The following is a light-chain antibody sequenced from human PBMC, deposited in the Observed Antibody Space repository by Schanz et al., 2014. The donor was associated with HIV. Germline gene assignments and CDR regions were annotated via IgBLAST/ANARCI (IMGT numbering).Light chain of an antibody. CDR2: GAS. Sequence: EIVLTQSPGTLSLSPGERATLSCWASQSLSSNILAWYQHKPGQAPRLLIYGASSRATGIPDRFSGSGSGTDFTLTINTLEREDFAVYYCLKYGDPPYPFGQGTRLEIK. CDR1: QSLSSNI. J-gene: IGKJ2*01. CDR3: LKYGDPPYP. V-gene: IGKV3-20*01.